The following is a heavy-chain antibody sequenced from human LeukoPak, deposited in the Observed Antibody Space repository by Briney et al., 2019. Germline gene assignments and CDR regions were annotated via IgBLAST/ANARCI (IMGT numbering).Heavy chain of an antibody. CDR2: ISSSSSTI. CDR1: GFTFSSYS. CDR3: ARVEGLGTFDY. D-gene: IGHD3/OR15-3a*01. Sequence: GGSLRLSCAASGFTFSSYSMNWVRQAPGKGLEWVSSISSSSSTIYYADSVKGRFTISRDNAKNSLYLQMNSLRAEDTAVYYCARVEGLGTFDYWGQGTLVTVSS. V-gene: IGHV3-48*01. J-gene: IGHJ4*02.